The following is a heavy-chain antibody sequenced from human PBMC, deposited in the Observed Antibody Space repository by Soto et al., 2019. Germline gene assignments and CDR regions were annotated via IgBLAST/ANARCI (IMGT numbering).Heavy chain of an antibody. V-gene: IGHV4-31*03. CDR1: GGSVSSGSYY. D-gene: IGHD3-3*01. Sequence: SETLSLTCTVSGGSVSSGSYYWSWIRQHPGRGLEWIGYIYYTGNTYYNPSLKSRLAISVDTSKNQFSLKLTSVTAADTAVYYCASDPRSAYSHDHWGQGTLVTVSS. CDR3: ASDPRSAYSHDH. CDR2: IYYTGNT. J-gene: IGHJ4*02.